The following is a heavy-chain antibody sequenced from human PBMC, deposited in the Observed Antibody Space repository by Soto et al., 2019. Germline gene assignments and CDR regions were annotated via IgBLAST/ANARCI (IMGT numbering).Heavy chain of an antibody. CDR1: GFTFNNYA. V-gene: IGHV3-23*01. D-gene: IGHD2-2*01. J-gene: IGHJ4*02. Sequence: GGSLRLSCAASGFTFNNYAMGWVRQASGKGLEWVSAITGSGSDTYSADSVKGRFTISRDNSKNTLYLQMNSLRAEDTAIYYCAKLGSSSWSPHYYFDYWGQGTLVTVSS. CDR3: AKLGSSSWSPHYYFDY. CDR2: ITGSGSDT.